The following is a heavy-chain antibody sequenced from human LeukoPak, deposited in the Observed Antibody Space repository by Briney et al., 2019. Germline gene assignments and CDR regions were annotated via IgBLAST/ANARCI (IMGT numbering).Heavy chain of an antibody. D-gene: IGHD3-22*01. CDR3: ARATFDSSGRDYFDY. CDR2: INPNSGAT. V-gene: IGHV1-2*06. CDR1: GYTFTGYY. Sequence: ASVKVSCKASGYTFTGYYMHWVRQAPGQGLEWMGRINPNSGATNYAQKFQGRVTMTRDTSISTAYMELTRRRSDDTAVYYCARATFDSSGRDYFDYWGQGTLVTVSS. J-gene: IGHJ4*02.